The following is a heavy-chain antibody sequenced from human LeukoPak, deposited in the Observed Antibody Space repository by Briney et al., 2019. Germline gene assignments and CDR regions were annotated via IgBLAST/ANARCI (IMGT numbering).Heavy chain of an antibody. Sequence: ASVKVSCKASGYTFTSYGISWGRQAPGQGLEWVGWISAYNGNTNYAQKLQGRVTMTTDTSTSTAYMELRSLRSDDTAVYYCAREPTNIYCSGGSCYPGYFDYWGQGTLVTVSS. V-gene: IGHV1-18*01. CDR2: ISAYNGNT. CDR3: AREPTNIYCSGGSCYPGYFDY. CDR1: GYTFTSYG. D-gene: IGHD2-15*01. J-gene: IGHJ4*02.